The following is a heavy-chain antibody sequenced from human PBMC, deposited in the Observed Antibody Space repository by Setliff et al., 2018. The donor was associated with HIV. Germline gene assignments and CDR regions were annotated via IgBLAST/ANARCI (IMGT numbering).Heavy chain of an antibody. CDR3: ARKFRPGHGVDV. J-gene: IGHJ6*02. D-gene: IGHD3-10*01. Sequence: QAGGSLRLSCAASGFMFNIYEMNWVRQAPGKGLEWLSYITGSSTTYYAESVKGRFTISRDNARSSMYLQMNSLRAEDTAIYYCARKFRPGHGVDVWGQGTTVTVSS. CDR1: GFMFNIYE. CDR2: ITGSSTT. V-gene: IGHV3-48*03.